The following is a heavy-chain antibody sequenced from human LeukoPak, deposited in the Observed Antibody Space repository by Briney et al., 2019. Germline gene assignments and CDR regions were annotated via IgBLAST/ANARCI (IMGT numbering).Heavy chain of an antibody. CDR2: IRHDGNKK. CDR1: GFSFSDYG. Sequence: GGSLRLSSGASGFSFSDYGMHWVRQAPGKGLEWVAFIRHDGNKKYLPDSMKGRFSVSRDNSNNTLYLQMNSLRPDDTALYSCVQQGGSDTYGRNWYLGLWGRGTLVTVSS. V-gene: IGHV3-30*02. D-gene: IGHD3-10*01. CDR3: VQQGGSDTYGRNWYLGL. J-gene: IGHJ2*01.